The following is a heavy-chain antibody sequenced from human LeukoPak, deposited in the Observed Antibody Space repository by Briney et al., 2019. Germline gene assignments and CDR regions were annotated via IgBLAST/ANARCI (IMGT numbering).Heavy chain of an antibody. D-gene: IGHD1-26*01. J-gene: IGHJ5*02. V-gene: IGHV1-2*02. Sequence: GASVKVSCKASGYTFTGYYMHRVRQAPGQGLEWMGWINPNSGGTNYAQKFQGRVTMTRDTSISTAYMELSRLRSDDTAVYYCARGGNYWPQWWFDPWGRGTLVSVSS. CDR2: INPNSGGT. CDR3: ARGGNYWPQWWFDP. CDR1: GYTFTGYY.